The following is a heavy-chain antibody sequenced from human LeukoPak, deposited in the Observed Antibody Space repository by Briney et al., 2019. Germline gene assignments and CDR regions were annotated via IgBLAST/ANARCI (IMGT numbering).Heavy chain of an antibody. Sequence: PGGSLRLSCAASGFTFSSYGMHWVRQAPGKGLEWVAFIRYDGSNKYYADSVKGRFTISRDNSKNTLYLQMNSLRAEDTAVYYCAKDSSTAMVTDLQDPFDYWGQGTLVTVSS. D-gene: IGHD5-18*01. CDR1: GFTFSSYG. CDR3: AKDSSTAMVTDLQDPFDY. CDR2: IRYDGSNK. V-gene: IGHV3-30*02. J-gene: IGHJ4*02.